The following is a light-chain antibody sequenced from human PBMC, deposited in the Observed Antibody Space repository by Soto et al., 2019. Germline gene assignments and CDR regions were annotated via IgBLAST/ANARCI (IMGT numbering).Light chain of an antibody. J-gene: IGKJ4*01. Sequence: DIQMTQSPSSLSASVGDRVTITCRASQGISNYLAWYQQKPGKVPKLLIYAASTLQSGVPSRFSGSGSGTDFTLTISSQQPEDVATYYCQKYNSALTFDGGTKVEIK. V-gene: IGKV1-27*01. CDR3: QKYNSALT. CDR1: QGISNY. CDR2: AAS.